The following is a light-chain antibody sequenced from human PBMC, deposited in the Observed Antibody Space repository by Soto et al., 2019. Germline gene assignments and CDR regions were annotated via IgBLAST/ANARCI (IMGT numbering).Light chain of an antibody. V-gene: IGKV3-20*01. CDR1: QSVSSSY. CDR3: QQYGSSPRVT. J-gene: IGKJ3*01. CDR2: GAS. Sequence: EIVLTQSPGTLSLSPGERATLSCRASQSVSSSYLAWYQQKPGQAPRLLIYGASSMATGIPDRFSGSGSGTDFTLTISRLEPEDFAVYYCQQYGSSPRVTFGPGPKVDIK.